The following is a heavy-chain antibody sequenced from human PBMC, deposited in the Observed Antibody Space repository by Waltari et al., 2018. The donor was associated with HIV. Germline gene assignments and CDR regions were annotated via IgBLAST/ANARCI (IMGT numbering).Heavy chain of an antibody. D-gene: IGHD6-19*01. J-gene: IGHJ4*02. CDR2: IIPILGIA. CDR1: GGTFLSYP. CDR3: ARDLEQWLVTLFW. V-gene: IGHV1-69*04. Sequence: QVQLVQSGAEVKQPGSSEKVSSNASGGTFLSYPISWVRRAPGQGLEWMGRIIPILGIANYAQKFQGRVTITADKSTSTAYMELSSLRSEDTAVYYCARDLEQWLVTLFWWGQGTLVTVSS.